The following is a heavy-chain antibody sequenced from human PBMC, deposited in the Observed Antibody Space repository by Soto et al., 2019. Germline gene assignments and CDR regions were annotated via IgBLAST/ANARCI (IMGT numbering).Heavy chain of an antibody. CDR1: GGTFSSYA. D-gene: IGHD3-9*01. J-gene: IGHJ4*02. CDR2: IIAIFGTA. CDR3: ARSAPFDIYAITPVEF. V-gene: IGHV1-69*13. Sequence: AVKVSCKASGGTFSSYAISWVRQAPGQGLEWMGGIIAIFGTANYAQKFQGRVTITADESTTTAYMELSSLRSDDTAVYYCARSAPFDIYAITPVEFWGQGTLVTVSS.